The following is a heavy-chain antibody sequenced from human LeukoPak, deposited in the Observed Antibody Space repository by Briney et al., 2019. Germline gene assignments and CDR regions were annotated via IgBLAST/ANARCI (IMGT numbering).Heavy chain of an antibody. D-gene: IGHD3-3*01. CDR3: ARLTGLDFWGGYYVDY. Sequence: SGTLSLTCAVSGGSISSSNWWSWVRQPPGKGQEWIGEIYHSGSTNYNPSLKSRVTVSVDKSKNQFSLKLRSVTAADTAVYYCARLTGLDFWGGYYVDYWGQGILVTVSS. J-gene: IGHJ4*02. CDR2: IYHSGST. V-gene: IGHV4-4*02. CDR1: GGSISSSNW.